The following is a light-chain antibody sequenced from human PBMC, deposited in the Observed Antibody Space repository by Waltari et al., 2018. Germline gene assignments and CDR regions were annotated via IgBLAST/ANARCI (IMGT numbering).Light chain of an antibody. Sequence: QSVLTQAPSVSAAPGQTVTISCSGTTPNIGNNYVSWYQQLPGAAPKIVIYEDNRRPAGSPDRVSGSRSGGSATLGITGLQTGDEADYYCGSWDSSLGIGVLGGGTRLTVL. CDR2: EDN. CDR1: TPNIGNNY. CDR3: GSWDSSLGIGV. J-gene: IGLJ3*02. V-gene: IGLV1-51*01.